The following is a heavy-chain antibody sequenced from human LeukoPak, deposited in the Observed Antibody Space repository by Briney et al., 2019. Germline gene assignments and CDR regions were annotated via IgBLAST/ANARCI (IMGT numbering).Heavy chain of an antibody. CDR1: GGSFSGYY. J-gene: IGHJ4*02. CDR3: ARGSGVLYFDY. V-gene: IGHV4-34*01. CDR2: INHSGST. Sequence: SETLSPTCAVYGGSFSGYYWSWIRQPPGKGLEWIGEINHSGSTNYNPSLKSRVTISVDTSKNNFSLKLSSVTAADTAVYYCARGSGVLYFDYWGQGTLVTVSS. D-gene: IGHD3-10*01.